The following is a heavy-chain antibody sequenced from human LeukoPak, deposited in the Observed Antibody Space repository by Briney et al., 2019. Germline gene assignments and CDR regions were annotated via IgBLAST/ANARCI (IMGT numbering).Heavy chain of an antibody. J-gene: IGHJ6*02. CDR3: ARGPAGTISHYYFYGMDV. D-gene: IGHD6-19*01. V-gene: IGHV6-1*01. CDR2: TYYRSKWYN. Sequence: SQTLSLTCAISGDSVSSNSAAWNWLRPSPSRGLEWLGRTYYRSKWYNDYAVSVKSRITITPDTSKNQFSLQPNSVTPEDTAVYYCARGPAGTISHYYFYGMDVWGQGTTVTVSS. CDR1: GDSVSSNSAA.